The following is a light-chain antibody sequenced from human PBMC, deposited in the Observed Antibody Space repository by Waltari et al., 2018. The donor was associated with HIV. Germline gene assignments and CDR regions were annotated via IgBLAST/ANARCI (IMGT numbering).Light chain of an antibody. J-gene: IGKJ2*01. CDR1: QSILFSTTNSNY. V-gene: IGKV4-1*01. Sequence: DIVLTQSPDSLTVYLGERATINCKASQSILFSTTNSNYLAWYQQKPGHPPKLLISWASGRRSGVPDRFSGAGSGTDFTLTITSLQAEDVAVYYCQQYYSHPRTFGQGTKLEI. CDR2: WAS. CDR3: QQYYSHPRT.